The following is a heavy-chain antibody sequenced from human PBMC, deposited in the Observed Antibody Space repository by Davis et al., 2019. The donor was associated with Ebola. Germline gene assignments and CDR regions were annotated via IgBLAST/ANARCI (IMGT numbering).Heavy chain of an antibody. V-gene: IGHV1-18*01. J-gene: IGHJ4*02. D-gene: IGHD6-13*01. Sequence: ASVKVSCKASGYGFKNYGIHWVRQAPGQGLEWMGWISPNRGKTSYEKKFQGRVTMTTDTSTTTAYMELRNLTSDDTAVYYCARAIAAAGYPGIDYWGQGTLVTVSS. CDR2: ISPNRGKT. CDR1: GYGFKNYG. CDR3: ARAIAAAGYPGIDY.